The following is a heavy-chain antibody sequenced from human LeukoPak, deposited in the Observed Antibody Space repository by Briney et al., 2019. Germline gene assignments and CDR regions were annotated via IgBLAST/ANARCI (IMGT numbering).Heavy chain of an antibody. Sequence: GGSLRLSSAARVFTFSGYAMHCVRQAPGKGLEWVAVISYDGSNKYYADSVKGRFTISRDNSKNTLYLQMNSLRAEDTAVYYCAKRGSWPDYWGQGTLVTVSS. CDR2: ISYDGSNK. CDR1: VFTFSGYA. CDR3: AKRGSWPDY. J-gene: IGHJ4*02. D-gene: IGHD6-13*01. V-gene: IGHV3-30-3*02.